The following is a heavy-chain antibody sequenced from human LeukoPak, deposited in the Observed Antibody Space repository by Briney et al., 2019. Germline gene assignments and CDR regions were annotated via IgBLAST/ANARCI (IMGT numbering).Heavy chain of an antibody. CDR2: INPNSGDT. CDR3: ARDLVDTAMWEFDY. V-gene: IGHV1-2*02. CDR1: GYTFTGYI. D-gene: IGHD5-18*01. Sequence: ASVKVSCKASGYTFTGYIMHWVRQAPGQGLEWMGWINPNSGDTKYTQKFQGRVTLTRDTSISTAYMELNRLRSGDTAVYYCARDLVDTAMWEFDYWGQGTLVTVSS. J-gene: IGHJ4*02.